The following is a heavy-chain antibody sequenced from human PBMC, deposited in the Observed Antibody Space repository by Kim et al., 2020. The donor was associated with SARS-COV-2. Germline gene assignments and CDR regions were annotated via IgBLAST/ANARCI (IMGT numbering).Heavy chain of an antibody. J-gene: IGHJ6*02. CDR2: IYYSGST. CDR1: GGSISSGDYY. Sequence: SETLSLTCTVSGGSISSGDYYWSWIRQPPGKGLEWIGYIYYSGSTYYNPSLKSRVTISVDTSKNQFSLKLSSVTAADTAVYYCARDSGYSDYYYYYGMDVWGQGTTVTVSS. D-gene: IGHD3-22*01. CDR3: ARDSGYSDYYYYYGMDV. V-gene: IGHV4-30-4*01.